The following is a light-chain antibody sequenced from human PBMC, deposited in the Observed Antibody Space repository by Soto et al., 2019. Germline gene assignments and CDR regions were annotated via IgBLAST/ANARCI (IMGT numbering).Light chain of an antibody. V-gene: IGKV3-11*01. Sequence: EIVLTQSPATLSLSPGERATLSCRASQSVSSYLAWYQQKPGQAPRLLIYDSSNRAAGIPARFSGSGSGTDFTLTISSLEPEEFAVYYCQQRSHWPRTFGQGTKVEIK. CDR1: QSVSSY. CDR2: DSS. CDR3: QQRSHWPRT. J-gene: IGKJ1*01.